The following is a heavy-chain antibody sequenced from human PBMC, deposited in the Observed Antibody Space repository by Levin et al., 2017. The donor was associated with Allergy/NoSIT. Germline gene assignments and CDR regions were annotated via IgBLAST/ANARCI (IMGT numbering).Heavy chain of an antibody. CDR3: AKAEYSSSARPIDY. CDR2: ISWNSGSI. J-gene: IGHJ4*02. Sequence: GGSLRLSCAAXXXXVCGYARHWVGQDTGKGLEWVSGISWNSGSIGYADSVKGRFTISRDNAKNSLYLQMNSLRAEDTALYYCAKAEYSSSARPIDYWGQGTLVTVSS. D-gene: IGHD6-6*01. CDR1: XXXVCGYA. V-gene: IGHV3-9*01.